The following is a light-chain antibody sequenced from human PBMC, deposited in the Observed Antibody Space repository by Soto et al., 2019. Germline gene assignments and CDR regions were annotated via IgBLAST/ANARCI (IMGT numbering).Light chain of an antibody. Sequence: EIVLTQSPGTLSLSPGERATLSCRASQSVSSSYLAWYQQKPGQAPRLLIYGAANRATGIPDRFSGSGSGTDFTLTISRLEPEDFAVYYCQQYGSSPNTFGQGNKLEIK. J-gene: IGKJ2*01. CDR1: QSVSSSY. CDR3: QQYGSSPNT. CDR2: GAA. V-gene: IGKV3-20*01.